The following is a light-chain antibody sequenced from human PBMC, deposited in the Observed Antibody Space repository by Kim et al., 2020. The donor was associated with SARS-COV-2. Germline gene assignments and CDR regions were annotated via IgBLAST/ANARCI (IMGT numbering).Light chain of an antibody. CDR3: QQYNNWPPYT. J-gene: IGKJ2*01. Sequence: VSPGERAPLSRRATQRVNSILTWYHQKPGQAPRLLIYGASTRATGIPARFSGSGSGTDFTLNISSLQSGDFAVYYCQQYNNWPPYTFGRGTKLE. CDR2: GAS. V-gene: IGKV3-15*01. CDR1: QRVNSI.